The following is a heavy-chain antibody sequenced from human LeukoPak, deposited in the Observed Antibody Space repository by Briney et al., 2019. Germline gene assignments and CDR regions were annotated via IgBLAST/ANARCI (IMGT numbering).Heavy chain of an antibody. CDR2: IIPIFGTA. D-gene: IGHD7-27*01. J-gene: IGHJ3*02. CDR1: GYTFTSYG. V-gene: IGHV1-69*13. Sequence: SVKVSCKASGYTFTSYGISWVRQAPGQGLEWMGGIIPIFGTANYAQKFQGRVTITADESTSTAYMELSSLRSEDTAVYYCARYWGSDAFDIWGQGTMVTVSS. CDR3: ARYWGSDAFDI.